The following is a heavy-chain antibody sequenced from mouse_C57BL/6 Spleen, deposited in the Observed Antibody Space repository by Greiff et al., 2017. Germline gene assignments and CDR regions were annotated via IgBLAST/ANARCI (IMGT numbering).Heavy chain of an antibody. CDR1: GYTFTSYW. J-gene: IGHJ2*01. D-gene: IGHD2-10*01. CDR2: INPGSGGT. Sequence: QVQLQQPGAELVKPGASVKMSCKASGYTFTSYWITWVKQRPGQGLEWIGVINPGSGGTNYNEKFKGKATLTADKSSSTAYMQLSSLTSEDSAVYFCARGAYYGNFDDWGQGTTLTVSS. V-gene: IGHV1-55*01. CDR3: ARGAYYGNFDD.